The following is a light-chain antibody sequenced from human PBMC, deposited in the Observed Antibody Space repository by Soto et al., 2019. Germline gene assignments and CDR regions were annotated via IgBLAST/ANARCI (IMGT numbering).Light chain of an antibody. Sequence: QSVLTQPASVSGSPGQSITISCTGTSSDVGGYNYVSWYQQHPGKAPKLMIYDVTNRPSGVSDRFSGSKSGNTASLTISGLQVVDEADYYCRSYTSSSTPYVFGTGTKVTVL. CDR3: RSYTSSSTPYV. V-gene: IGLV2-14*01. CDR2: DVT. J-gene: IGLJ1*01. CDR1: SSDVGGYNY.